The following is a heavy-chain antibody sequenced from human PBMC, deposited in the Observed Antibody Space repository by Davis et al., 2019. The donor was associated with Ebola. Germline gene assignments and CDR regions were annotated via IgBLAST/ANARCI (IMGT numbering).Heavy chain of an antibody. CDR1: GYTFTSYG. CDR3: ARAPSYCSGGSCYPGWWFDP. J-gene: IGHJ5*02. Sequence: SVKVSCKASGYTFTSYGISWVRQAPGQGLEWMGGIIPIFGTTNYAQKFQGRVTITADKSTSTAYMELSSLRSEDTAVYYCARAPSYCSGGSCYPGWWFDPWGQGTLVTVSS. D-gene: IGHD2-15*01. CDR2: IIPIFGTT. V-gene: IGHV1-69*06.